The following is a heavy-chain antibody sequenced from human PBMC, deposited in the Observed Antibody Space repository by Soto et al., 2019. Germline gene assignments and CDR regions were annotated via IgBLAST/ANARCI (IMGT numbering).Heavy chain of an antibody. D-gene: IGHD3-10*01. CDR3: ARDGSERPATY. CDR1: GGSISTYY. J-gene: IGHJ4*02. V-gene: IGHV4-59*01. Sequence: SETLSLTCTVSGGSISTYYWIWFRQPPGKGLEWIGVFYNGGTTNYSPSLKSRVTISVDTSKNQFSLKLNSVTAADTAVYYCARDGSERPATYWGQGILVTVSS. CDR2: FYNGGTT.